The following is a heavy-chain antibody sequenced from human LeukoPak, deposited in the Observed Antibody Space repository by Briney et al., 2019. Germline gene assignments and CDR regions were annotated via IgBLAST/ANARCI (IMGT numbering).Heavy chain of an antibody. J-gene: IGHJ3*01. V-gene: IGHV4-34*01. CDR3: ARVAPYIVVVVAATRVGAFDL. Sequence: SETLSLTCAVYGGSFSGYYWSWIRQPPGKGLEWIGEINHSGSTNYNPSLKSRVTISVDTSKNQFSLKLSSVTAADTAVYYCARVAPYIVVVVAATRVGAFDLWGQGTMVTVSS. CDR1: GGSFSGYY. CDR2: INHSGST. D-gene: IGHD2-15*01.